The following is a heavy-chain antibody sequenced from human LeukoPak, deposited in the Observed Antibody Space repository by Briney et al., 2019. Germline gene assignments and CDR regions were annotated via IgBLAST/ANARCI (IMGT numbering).Heavy chain of an antibody. J-gene: IGHJ4*02. V-gene: IGHV4-59*01. Sequence: SETLSLTCTVSGGSISSYYWSWIRQPPGKGLVWIGYIYYSGSTNYNPSLRSRVTISVDTSKNQFSLKLSSVTAADTAVYYCARGSYSSSWIWGQGTLVTVSS. CDR2: IYYSGST. CDR3: ARGSYSSSWI. D-gene: IGHD6-13*01. CDR1: GGSISSYY.